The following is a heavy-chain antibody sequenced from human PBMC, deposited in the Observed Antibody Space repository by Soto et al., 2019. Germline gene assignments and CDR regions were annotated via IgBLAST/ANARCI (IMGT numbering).Heavy chain of an antibody. CDR3: ARYYDFWSGYYDPQKDEYFQH. CDR2: IYYSGST. CDR1: GGSISSSSYY. V-gene: IGHV4-39*01. Sequence: SETLSLTCTVSGGSISSSSYYWGWIRQPPGKGLEWIGSIYYSGSTYYNPSLKSRVTISVDTSKNQFSLKLSSVTAADTAVYYCARYYDFWSGYYDPQKDEYFQHWGQGTLVTVFS. D-gene: IGHD3-3*01. J-gene: IGHJ1*01.